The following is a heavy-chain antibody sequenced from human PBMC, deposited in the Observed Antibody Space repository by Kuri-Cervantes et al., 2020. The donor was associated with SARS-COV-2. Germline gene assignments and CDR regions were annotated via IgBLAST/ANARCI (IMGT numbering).Heavy chain of an antibody. CDR2: INHSGST. V-gene: IGHV4-34*01. CDR3: ARGQVVVVPAATPGGWFDP. J-gene: IGHJ5*02. D-gene: IGHD2-2*01. CDR1: GGSFSDYY. Sequence: GSLRLSCAVYGGSFSDYYWSWVRQPPGKGLEWIGEINHSGSTNYNPSLKSRVTISVDTSKNQFSLKLSSVTAADTAVYYCARGQVVVVPAATPGGWFDPWGQGTLVTVSS.